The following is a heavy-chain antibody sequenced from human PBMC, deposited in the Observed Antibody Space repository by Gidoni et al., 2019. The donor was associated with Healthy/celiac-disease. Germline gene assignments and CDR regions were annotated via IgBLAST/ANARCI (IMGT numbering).Heavy chain of an antibody. D-gene: IGHD2-2*01. CDR1: VFTFSSYA. CDR3: AKQYCSSTSCSDY. Sequence: EVQLLQSGGGLVQPGGSLRLSCAASVFTFSSYAMSWVRQAPGKGLEWVSAIRGSGGSTYYADSVKGRFTISRDNSKNTLYLQMNSLRAEDTAVYYCAKQYCSSTSCSDYWGQGTLVTVSS. CDR2: IRGSGGST. J-gene: IGHJ4*02. V-gene: IGHV3-23*01.